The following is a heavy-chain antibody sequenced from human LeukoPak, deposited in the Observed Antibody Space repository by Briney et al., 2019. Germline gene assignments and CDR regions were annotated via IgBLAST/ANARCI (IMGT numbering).Heavy chain of an antibody. Sequence: GGSLRLSCAASGFTFTNSAMTWIRQAPGKGLEWVSYISSSGSTIYYADSVKGRFTISRDNAKNSLYLQMNSLRAEDTAVYYCASPQWLVGGDNWFDPWGQGTLVTVSS. CDR2: ISSSGSTI. J-gene: IGHJ5*02. CDR3: ASPQWLVGGDNWFDP. D-gene: IGHD6-19*01. V-gene: IGHV3-11*01. CDR1: GFTFTNSA.